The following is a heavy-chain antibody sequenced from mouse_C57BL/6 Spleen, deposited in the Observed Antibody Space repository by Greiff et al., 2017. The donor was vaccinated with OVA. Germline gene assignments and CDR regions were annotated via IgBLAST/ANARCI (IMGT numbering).Heavy chain of an antibody. J-gene: IGHJ4*01. D-gene: IGHD3-2*02. CDR2: IWRGGST. CDR1: GFSLTSYG. V-gene: IGHV2-5*01. CDR3: AKDSSGYVDYYAMDY. Sequence: VQRVESGPGLVQPSQSLSITCTVSGFSLTSYGVHWVRQSPGKGLEWLGVIWRGGSTDYNAAFMSRLSITKDNSKSQVFFKMNSLQADDTAIYYCAKDSSGYVDYYAMDYWGQGTSVTVSS.